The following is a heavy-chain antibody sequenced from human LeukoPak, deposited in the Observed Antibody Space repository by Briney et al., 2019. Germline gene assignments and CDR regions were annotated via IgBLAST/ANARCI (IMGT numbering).Heavy chain of an antibody. CDR3: ARSYDILTGYYQYYFDY. Sequence: SETLSLTCAVSGGSISSGGYSWSWIRQPPGKGLEWIGYIYYSGSTNYNPSLKSRVTISVDTSKNQFSLKLSSVTAADTAVYYCARSYDILTGYYQYYFDYWGQGTLVTVSS. D-gene: IGHD3-9*01. CDR2: IYYSGST. V-gene: IGHV4-61*08. CDR1: GGSISSGGYS. J-gene: IGHJ4*02.